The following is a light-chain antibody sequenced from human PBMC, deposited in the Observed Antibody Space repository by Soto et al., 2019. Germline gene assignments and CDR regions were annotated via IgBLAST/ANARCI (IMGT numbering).Light chain of an antibody. CDR3: QKYNSAPWT. V-gene: IGKV1-27*01. CDR1: QGINNY. CDR2: AAS. J-gene: IGKJ1*01. Sequence: IPMSQSPSSLSASVLDSVTITCRASQGINNYVAWYQQKPGKVPKLLIYAASTLQSGVPSRFSGSGSGTDFTLTISSLQPEDVATYYCQKYNSAPWTFGQGTKVDIK.